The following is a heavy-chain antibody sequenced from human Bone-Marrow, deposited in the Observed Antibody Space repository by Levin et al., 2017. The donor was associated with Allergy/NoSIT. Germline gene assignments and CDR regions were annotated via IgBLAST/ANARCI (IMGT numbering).Heavy chain of an antibody. CDR1: GFTFNSAW. CDR3: TPIMVATEGY. V-gene: IGHV3-15*05. J-gene: IGHJ4*02. CDR2: IKRESDGGTT. D-gene: IGHD5-12*01. Sequence: ETLSLTCAASGFTFNSAWMNWVRQAPGKGLEWVGRIKRESDGGTTDYAAPVKGRFTISRDDSNSILFLQMDSLKPEDTAVYYCTPIMVATEGYWGQGTLVTVSS.